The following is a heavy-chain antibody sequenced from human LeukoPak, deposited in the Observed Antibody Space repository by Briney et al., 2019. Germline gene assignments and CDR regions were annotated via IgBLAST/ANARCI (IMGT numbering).Heavy chain of an antibody. CDR2: IRYDGSNK. V-gene: IGHV3-30*02. CDR3: VRDPYYYMDV. Sequence: GGSLRLSCAASAFTFSRYGMHWVRQAPGKGLEWVAFIRYDGSNKYYADSVKGRFTISRDNSKNTLYLQMTSLRAEDTAVYYCVRDPYYYMDVWGKGTMVTISS. CDR1: AFTFSRYG. J-gene: IGHJ6*03.